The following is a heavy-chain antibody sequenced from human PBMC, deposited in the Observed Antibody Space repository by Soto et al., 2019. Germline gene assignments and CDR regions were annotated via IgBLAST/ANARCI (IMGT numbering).Heavy chain of an antibody. V-gene: IGHV4-34*01. J-gene: IGHJ4*02. D-gene: IGHD2-21*02. CDR3: ARGVGGTFVDY. Sequence: ETLSLTCAVYGGSFSGYYWSWIRQPPGKGLEWIGEINHSGSTNYNPSLKSRVTISVDTSKNQFSLKLSSVTAADTAVYYCARGVGGTFVDYWGQGTLVTVSS. CDR2: INHSGST. CDR1: GGSFSGYY.